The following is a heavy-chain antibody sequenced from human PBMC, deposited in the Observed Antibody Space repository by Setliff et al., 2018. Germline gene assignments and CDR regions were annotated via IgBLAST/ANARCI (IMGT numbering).Heavy chain of an antibody. CDR2: IHPSGST. Sequence: PSETLSLTCTVSGDSISSGSYHWSWIRKPAGKGLEWIGRIHPSGSTNFNPSLKTRVTMSVDTSKNQFALNLRSVTAADTAVYYCVRDRTAYSYGLDVWGQGTTVTVSS. J-gene: IGHJ6*02. CDR1: GDSISSGSYH. D-gene: IGHD5-18*01. V-gene: IGHV4-61*02. CDR3: VRDRTAYSYGLDV.